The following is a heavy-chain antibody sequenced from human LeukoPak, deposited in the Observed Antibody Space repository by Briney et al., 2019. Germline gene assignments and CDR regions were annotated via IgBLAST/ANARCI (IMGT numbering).Heavy chain of an antibody. CDR2: ISGSGGST. Sequence: GGSLRLSCAASGVTFSSYGMHWVRQAPGKGLEWVSAISGSGGSTYYADSVKGRFTISRDNSKNTLYLQMNSLRAEDTAVYYCAKSGTYCTNGVCYMSPAYYYMDVWGKGTTVTVSS. V-gene: IGHV3-23*01. D-gene: IGHD2-8*01. CDR1: GVTFSSYG. J-gene: IGHJ6*03. CDR3: AKSGTYCTNGVCYMSPAYYYMDV.